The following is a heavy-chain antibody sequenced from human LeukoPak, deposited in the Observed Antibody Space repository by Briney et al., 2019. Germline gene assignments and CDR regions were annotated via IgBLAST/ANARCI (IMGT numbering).Heavy chain of an antibody. Sequence: PGGSLRLSCAASGFTFSSYAMHWVRQAPGKGLEWVAVISYDGSNKYYADSVKGRFTISRDNSKNTLYLQMNSLRAEDTAVYYCARDQRRDGYNSYYYYGMDVWGQGTTVNVSS. J-gene: IGHJ6*02. V-gene: IGHV3-30*04. CDR3: ARDQRRDGYNSYYYYGMDV. D-gene: IGHD5-24*01. CDR2: ISYDGSNK. CDR1: GFTFSSYA.